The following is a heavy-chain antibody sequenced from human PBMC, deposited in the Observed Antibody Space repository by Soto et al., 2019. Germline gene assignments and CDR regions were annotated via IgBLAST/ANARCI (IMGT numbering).Heavy chain of an antibody. Sequence: ASVKVSCKASGYTFTSYGISWVRQAPGQGLEWMGWISAYNGNTNYAQKLQGRVTMTTDTSTSTAYMELRSLRSDDTAVYYCARDYDILTGSNWFDPWGQGTLVTVSS. CDR2: ISAYNGNT. CDR3: ARDYDILTGSNWFDP. CDR1: GYTFTSYG. J-gene: IGHJ5*02. V-gene: IGHV1-18*01. D-gene: IGHD3-9*01.